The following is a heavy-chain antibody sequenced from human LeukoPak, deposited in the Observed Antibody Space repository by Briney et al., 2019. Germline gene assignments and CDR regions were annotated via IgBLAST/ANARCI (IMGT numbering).Heavy chain of an antibody. V-gene: IGHV3-21*03. CDR3: ARVPTYYYDSSGYYSPYNWFDP. J-gene: IGHJ5*02. CDR1: GFTFSSYS. Sequence: GGSLRLSCAASGFTFSSYSMNWVRQAPGKGLEWVSSISSSSSYIYYADSVKGRFTISRDNAKNSLYLQMNSLRAKHTAVYYCARVPTYYYDSSGYYSPYNWFDPWGQGTLVTVSS. D-gene: IGHD3-22*01. CDR2: ISSSSSYI.